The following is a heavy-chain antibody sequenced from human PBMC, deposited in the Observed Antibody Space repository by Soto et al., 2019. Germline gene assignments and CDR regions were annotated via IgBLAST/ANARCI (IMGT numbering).Heavy chain of an antibody. CDR1: GFTFSSYG. J-gene: IGHJ4*02. Sequence: QVQLVESGGGEVQPGRSLRLSCAASGFTFSSYGMHWVRQAPGKGLEWVAVIWFDESQKYYGDSVKGRFTISRDDSKNTLYLQMNSLRAEDTAVYYCAKEGGYSGYEFDDLGQGTRVTVSS. CDR2: IWFDESQK. V-gene: IGHV3-33*06. CDR3: AKEGGYSGYEFDD. D-gene: IGHD5-12*01.